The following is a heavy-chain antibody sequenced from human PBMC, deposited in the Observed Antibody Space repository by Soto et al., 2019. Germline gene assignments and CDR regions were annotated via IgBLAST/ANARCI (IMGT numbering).Heavy chain of an antibody. CDR1: GFTFSSFA. D-gene: IGHD5-18*01. V-gene: IGHV3-23*01. CDR3: AGPGYSSQDY. Sequence: GGSLRLSCAASGFTFSSFALSWVRQAPGKGLEWDSAISGSGDGTDYADSVKGRFTISRDNSKNTLYLQMNSLRAEDTAVYYCAGPGYSSQDYWGQGALVTVSS. J-gene: IGHJ4*02. CDR2: ISGSGDGT.